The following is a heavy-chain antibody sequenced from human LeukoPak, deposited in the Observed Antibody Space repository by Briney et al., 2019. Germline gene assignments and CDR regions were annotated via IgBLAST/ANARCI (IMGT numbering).Heavy chain of an antibody. Sequence: PGGSLRLSCAASGFTFSSYSMNWVRQAPGKGLEWVSAISGSGGSTYYADSVKGRFTISRDNSKNTLYLQMNSLRAEDTAVYYCAKDSVVAAVNYYYYYGMDVWGQGTTVTVSS. J-gene: IGHJ6*02. CDR3: AKDSVVAAVNYYYYYGMDV. CDR1: GFTFSSYS. CDR2: ISGSGGST. D-gene: IGHD2-15*01. V-gene: IGHV3-23*01.